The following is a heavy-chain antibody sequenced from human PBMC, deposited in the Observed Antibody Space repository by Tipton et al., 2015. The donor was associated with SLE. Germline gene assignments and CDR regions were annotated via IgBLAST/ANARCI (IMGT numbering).Heavy chain of an antibody. CDR2: INQDESAR. V-gene: IGHV3-7*01. CDR1: GFSFSMYW. Sequence: SLILSCAASGFSFSMYWMTWVRQTPEKGLEWVANINQDESARYYVDSVKGRFTISRDNAKNSLYLQMNSLRVEDTAVYYCARVSGLGNYAHADSWGQGTLITVSS. CDR3: ARVSGLGNYAHADS. D-gene: IGHD3-16*01. J-gene: IGHJ4*02.